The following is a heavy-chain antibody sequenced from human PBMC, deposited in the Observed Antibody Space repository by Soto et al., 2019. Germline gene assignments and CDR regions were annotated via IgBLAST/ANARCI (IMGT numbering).Heavy chain of an antibody. V-gene: IGHV4-59*01. CDR2: IHISGDT. Sequence: SETLSLTCTVSGGSISGSYWTWIRQPPGKGLEWIGYIHISGDTSYNPSLKSRLTISQDMSKNQFSLRLTSVTAADTAVYYCASDDAAGTTAYWGQGTPVTVSS. J-gene: IGHJ4*02. CDR3: ASDDAAGTTAY. D-gene: IGHD1-1*01. CDR1: GGSISGSY.